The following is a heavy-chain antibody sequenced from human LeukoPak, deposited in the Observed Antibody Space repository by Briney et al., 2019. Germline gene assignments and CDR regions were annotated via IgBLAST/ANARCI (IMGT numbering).Heavy chain of an antibody. Sequence: GGSLRLSCAASGFTFSSFGMSWVRQAPGKGLEWVSGISGSGASTYYADSVKGRFTISRDNSKNTLHVQMNSLRAEETAVYYCARESGDYLTDFDYWGQGTLVTVSS. CDR3: ARESGDYLTDFDY. CDR2: ISGSGAST. CDR1: GFTFSSFG. V-gene: IGHV3-23*01. D-gene: IGHD4-17*01. J-gene: IGHJ4*02.